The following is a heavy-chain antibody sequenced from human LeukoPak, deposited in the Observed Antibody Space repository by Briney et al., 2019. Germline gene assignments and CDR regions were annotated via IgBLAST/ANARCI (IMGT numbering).Heavy chain of an antibody. CDR2: TSYSGST. V-gene: IGHV4-61*08. CDR1: GGSVSSGDYY. Sequence: PSETLSLTCTLSGGSVSSGDYYWGWVRQPPGRGLEWIGYTSYSGSTNYNPSLKSRITISIDTSKNQFFLKFSSVTAADTAVYFCASGRGYSGSCSYFDYWVQGTLVTVSS. J-gene: IGHJ4*02. D-gene: IGHD1-26*01. CDR3: ASGRGYSGSCSYFDY.